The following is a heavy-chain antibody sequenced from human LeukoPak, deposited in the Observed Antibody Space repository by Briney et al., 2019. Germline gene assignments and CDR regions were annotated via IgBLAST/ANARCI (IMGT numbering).Heavy chain of an antibody. CDR3: ARLVYDSRGYYFDY. CDR1: GDSISSYY. Sequence: SETLSLTCTVSGDSISSYYWSWIRQPPGKGLEWIGYIRYSGSASYNPSLRSRVTISIDTSKNQFSLKLRSVTAADTAVYHCARLVYDSRGYYFDYWGQGTLVTVSS. J-gene: IGHJ4*02. D-gene: IGHD3-22*01. V-gene: IGHV4-59*08. CDR2: IRYSGSA.